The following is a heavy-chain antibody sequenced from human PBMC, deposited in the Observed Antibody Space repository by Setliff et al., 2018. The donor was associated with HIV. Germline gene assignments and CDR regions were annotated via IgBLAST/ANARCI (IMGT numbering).Heavy chain of an antibody. CDR2: INPLSGGT. Sequence: GASVKVSCKASGHTFTNYGINWVRQAPGQGLEWMGWINPLSGGTNYAQKFQDWVTMTRDMSISTAYMELSRLRSDDTAVYYCARGKSSSSWSDPFDIWGQGTTVTVSS. CDR3: ARGKSSSSWSDPFDI. V-gene: IGHV1-2*04. D-gene: IGHD6-13*01. J-gene: IGHJ3*02. CDR1: GHTFTNYG.